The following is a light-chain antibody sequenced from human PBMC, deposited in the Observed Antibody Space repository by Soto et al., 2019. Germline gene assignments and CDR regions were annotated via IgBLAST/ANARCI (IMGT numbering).Light chain of an antibody. Sequence: DIQMTQSPSTLSASVGDRVTITCRARQSISGWLAWYQQKPGKAPKLLIYDASNLESGVPSRFSGSGSGTEFTLTISSLQPDDFAAYYCHQYTSYSGTFGQGTKVEIK. J-gene: IGKJ1*01. CDR3: HQYTSYSGT. CDR2: DAS. V-gene: IGKV1-5*01. CDR1: QSISGW.